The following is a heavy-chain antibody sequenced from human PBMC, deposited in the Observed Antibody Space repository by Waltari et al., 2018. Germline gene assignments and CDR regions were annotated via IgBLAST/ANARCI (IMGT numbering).Heavy chain of an antibody. V-gene: IGHV4-34*01. Sequence: QVQLQQWGAGLLKPSETLSLTCAVYGGSFSGYYWSWIRQPPGKGLEWIGEINHSGSTNYNPSLKSRVTRSVDTSKNQFSLKLSSVTAADTAVYYCARSSGYLFGVAVGYWGQGTLVTVSS. CDR2: INHSGST. J-gene: IGHJ4*02. CDR1: GGSFSGYY. D-gene: IGHD3-22*01. CDR3: ARSSGYLFGVAVGY.